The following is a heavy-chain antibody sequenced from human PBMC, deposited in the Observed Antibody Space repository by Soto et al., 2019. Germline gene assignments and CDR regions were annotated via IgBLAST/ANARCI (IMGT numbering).Heavy chain of an antibody. D-gene: IGHD3-9*01. Sequence: ASVKVSCKASGYTFIDYYMHWVRQAPGQGFEWMGRISPRSGGTNYAQKFQGRVTMTWDTSLNTAYMELSSLISEDTAVYYCAKPPGYISDWYYFDLWGQGTLVTVSS. CDR1: GYTFIDYY. CDR2: ISPRSGGT. CDR3: AKPPGYISDWYYFDL. J-gene: IGHJ4*02. V-gene: IGHV1-2*02.